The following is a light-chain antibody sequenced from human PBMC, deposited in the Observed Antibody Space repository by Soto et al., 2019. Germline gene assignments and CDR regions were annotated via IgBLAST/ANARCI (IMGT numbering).Light chain of an antibody. CDR2: DVS. CDR1: SSDVGGYNY. J-gene: IGLJ1*01. CDR3: SSYTRSSTLDV. Sequence: QSALTQPASVSGSPGQSITISCTGTSSDVGGYNYVSWYQQHPGKAHKLMIYDVSNRPSGVSNRFSGSKSGNTASLTISGLQDEDEADYYCSSYTRSSTLDVFGTGTKVTVL. V-gene: IGLV2-14*01.